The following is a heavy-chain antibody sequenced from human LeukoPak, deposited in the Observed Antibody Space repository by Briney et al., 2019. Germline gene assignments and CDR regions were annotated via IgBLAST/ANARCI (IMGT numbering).Heavy chain of an antibody. CDR2: IYYGGNT. J-gene: IGHJ4*02. V-gene: IGHV4-31*03. CDR3: ARDREVAVAGYFDY. CDR1: GGSISSGGYY. Sequence: SETLSLTCTVSGGSISSGGYYWNWIRQHPGKDLEWIGCIYYGGNTYYNPSLKSRVTISVDTSKNQFSLKLSSVTAADTAVYYCARDREVAVAGYFDYWGQGALVTVSS. D-gene: IGHD6-19*01.